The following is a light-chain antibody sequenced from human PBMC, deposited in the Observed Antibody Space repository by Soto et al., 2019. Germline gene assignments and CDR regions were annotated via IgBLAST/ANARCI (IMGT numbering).Light chain of an antibody. CDR2: YAS. CDR3: QQYAKLPRFI. J-gene: IGKJ3*01. Sequence: DIQMTQSPSSLSASVGDRVTITCLASHDIGNYLNWYQQKPGKAPKLLIYYASNLETGVSSRFSGSGSATAFTFTISSLQPEDIATYLCQQYAKLPRFIFGPRTKVDI. V-gene: IGKV1-33*01. CDR1: HDIGNY.